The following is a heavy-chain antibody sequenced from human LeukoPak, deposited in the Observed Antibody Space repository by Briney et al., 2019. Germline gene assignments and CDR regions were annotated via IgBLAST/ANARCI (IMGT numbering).Heavy chain of an antibody. J-gene: IGHJ3*01. CDR3: ARRRRIVGATPGAFGL. CDR1: GGSFSGYY. Sequence: SSETLSLTCAVYGGSFSGYYWSWIRQPPGKGLEWIGEINHSGSTNYNPSLKSPVTVSVDTSKNQFSLKLSSVTAADTAVYYCARRRRIVGATPGAFGLWGQGTMVTVSS. CDR2: INHSGST. D-gene: IGHD1-26*01. V-gene: IGHV4-34*01.